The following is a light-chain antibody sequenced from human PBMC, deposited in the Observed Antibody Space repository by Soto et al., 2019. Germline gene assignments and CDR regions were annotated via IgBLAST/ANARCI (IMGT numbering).Light chain of an antibody. J-gene: IGLJ3*02. CDR3: QSYDSSLSAWV. CDR2: GNT. CDR1: SSNIGAGYD. Sequence: QSVLTQPPSVSGAPGQRVTISCTASSSNIGAGYDVHWYQQLPGTAPKLLIYGNTNRPSGVPDRLSGSKSGTSASLAITGLQAEDEADYYCQSYDSSLSAWVFRGGTQLTVL. V-gene: IGLV1-40*01.